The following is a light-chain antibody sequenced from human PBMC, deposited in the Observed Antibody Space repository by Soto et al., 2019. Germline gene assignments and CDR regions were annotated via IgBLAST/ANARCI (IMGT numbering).Light chain of an antibody. Sequence: EIVFTQSPATVSLSPGERAALSCRASQSVSSYLAWYQQKPGQAPRLLIYDASNRATGIPARFSGSGSGTDFTLTISSLEPEDFAVYYCQQRSNWPITFGQGTRLEIK. V-gene: IGKV3-11*01. CDR3: QQRSNWPIT. J-gene: IGKJ5*01. CDR2: DAS. CDR1: QSVSSY.